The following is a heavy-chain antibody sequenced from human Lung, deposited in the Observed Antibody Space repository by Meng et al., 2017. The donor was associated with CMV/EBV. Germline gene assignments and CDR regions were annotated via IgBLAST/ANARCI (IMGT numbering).Heavy chain of an antibody. CDR2: INHSGST. CDR1: GGSFSGYY. Sequence: SXTLSLXCAVYGGSFSGYYWSWIRQPPGKGLEWIGEINHSGSTNYNPSLKSRVTISVDTSKNQFSLKLSSVTAADTAVYYCARMVVAPLVFDYWGQGVLVTVSS. CDR3: ARMVVAPLVFDY. D-gene: IGHD2-15*01. V-gene: IGHV4-34*01. J-gene: IGHJ4*02.